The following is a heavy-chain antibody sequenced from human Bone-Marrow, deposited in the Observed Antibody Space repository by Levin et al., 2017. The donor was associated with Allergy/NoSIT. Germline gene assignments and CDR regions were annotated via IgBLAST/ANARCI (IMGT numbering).Heavy chain of an antibody. CDR1: GFTFDNHG. CDR3: SRTGGNYRNDFDS. J-gene: IGHJ4*02. V-gene: IGHV3-30*03. CDR2: ISFDGGNK. Sequence: GGSLRLSCVGSGFTFDNHGIHWVRQAPGKGLEWVSLISFDGGNKYYADFVKGRVTMSRANSKNAVYLQIKSLRPEDAALYFCSRTGGNYRNDFDSWGQGVRVTVSS. D-gene: IGHD5-24*01.